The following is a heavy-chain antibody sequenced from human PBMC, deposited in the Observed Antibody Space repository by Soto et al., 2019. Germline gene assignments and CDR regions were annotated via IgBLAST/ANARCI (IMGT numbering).Heavy chain of an antibody. CDR2: ISSSSSYI. Sequence: EVQLVESGGGLVKPGGSLRLSCAASGFTFSSYSMNWVRQAPGKGLEWVSSISSSSSYIYYADSVKGRFTISRDNAKNSLYLQMNSLRAEDKAVYYGARDRCITIFGVVQSYYIDVWGKGTTVTVSS. V-gene: IGHV3-21*01. J-gene: IGHJ6*03. CDR1: GFTFSSYS. CDR3: ARDRCITIFGVVQSYYIDV. D-gene: IGHD3-3*01.